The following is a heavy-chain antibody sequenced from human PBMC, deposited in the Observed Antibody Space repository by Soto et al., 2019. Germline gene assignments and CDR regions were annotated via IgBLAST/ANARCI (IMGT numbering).Heavy chain of an antibody. V-gene: IGHV1-8*01. CDR2: MNPNSGNT. Sequence: VKVSCKASGYTFTSYDINWVRQATGQGLEWMGWMNPNSGNTGYAQKFQGRVTMTRNTSISTAYMELSSLRSEDTAVYYCARGREMRRYYYYYYGMDVWGQGTTVTVSS. CDR3: ARGREMRRYYYYYYGMDV. J-gene: IGHJ6*02. CDR1: GYTFTSYD. D-gene: IGHD1-26*01.